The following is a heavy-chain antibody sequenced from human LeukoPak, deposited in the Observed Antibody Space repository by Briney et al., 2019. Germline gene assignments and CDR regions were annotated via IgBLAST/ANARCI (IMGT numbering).Heavy chain of an antibody. J-gene: IGHJ2*01. CDR3: ARDRRGIAARITYWYFDL. V-gene: IGHV3-23*01. D-gene: IGHD6-6*01. CDR1: GFPFSSYG. Sequence: QTGGPLRLSCAASGFPFSSYGRSWVRQAPGKGLEWVSAIRGSVGGTYTADSVKGRFTISRDNSKNTLYLQMNSLRAEDTAVYYCARDRRGIAARITYWYFDLWGRGTLVTVSS. CDR2: IRGSVGGT.